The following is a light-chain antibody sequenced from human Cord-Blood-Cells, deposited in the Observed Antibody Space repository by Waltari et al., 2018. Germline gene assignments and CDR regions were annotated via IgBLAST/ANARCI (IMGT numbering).Light chain of an antibody. J-gene: IGLJ1*01. CDR3: SSYAGSNNYV. CDR2: EVS. CDR1: SSDVGGYNY. V-gene: IGLV2-8*01. Sequence: QSALTQPSSASGSPGQSVTISCTGTSSDVGGYNYVSWYQQHPGKAPKLMIYEVSTRPSGVHDRFSGSKSGNTASLTVSGLQAEDEADYYCSSYAGSNNYVFGTGTKVTVL.